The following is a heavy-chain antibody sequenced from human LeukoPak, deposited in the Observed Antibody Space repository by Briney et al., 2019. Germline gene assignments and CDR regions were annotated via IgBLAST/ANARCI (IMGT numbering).Heavy chain of an antibody. V-gene: IGHV3-11*01. CDR1: GITFSDYY. D-gene: IGHD1-26*01. Sequence: PGGSLRLSCTVSGITFSDYYMNWIRQAPGKALEYIAYVSSSGNTQFYADSVRGRFKISRDNAKNSLYLQMNSLRAEDTALYYCAKDTGPVGATPFFDYWGQGTLVTVSS. J-gene: IGHJ4*02. CDR3: AKDTGPVGATPFFDY. CDR2: VSSSGNTQ.